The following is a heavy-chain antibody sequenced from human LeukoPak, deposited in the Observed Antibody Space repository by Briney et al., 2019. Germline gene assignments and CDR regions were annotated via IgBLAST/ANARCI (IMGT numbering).Heavy chain of an antibody. CDR2: ISAYNGNT. D-gene: IGHD6-13*01. CDR3: ARGYSSSWLYYYYYMDV. V-gene: IGHV1-18*01. CDR1: GYTFTSYG. J-gene: IGHJ6*03. Sequence: ASVKVSCKASGYTFTSYGISWVRQAPGQGLEWMGWISAYNGNTNYAQKLQGRVTMTTDTSTSTAYMELRSLRSDDTAVYYCARGYSSSWLYYYYYMDVWGKGTTVTVSS.